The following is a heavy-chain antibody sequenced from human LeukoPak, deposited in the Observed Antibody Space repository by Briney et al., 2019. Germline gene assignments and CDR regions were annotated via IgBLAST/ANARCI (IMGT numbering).Heavy chain of an antibody. V-gene: IGHV3-23*01. CDR3: AKDLGFDP. J-gene: IGHJ5*02. Sequence: PGGSLRLSCAASGFTFSNSAMSWVRQAPGKGLEWVSTISGSGTGTYYADSVKGRFTISRDNSKNTLYLQMNSLRAEDTAIYYCAKDLGFDPWGQGTLVTVSS. CDR1: GFTFSNSA. CDR2: ISGSGTGT.